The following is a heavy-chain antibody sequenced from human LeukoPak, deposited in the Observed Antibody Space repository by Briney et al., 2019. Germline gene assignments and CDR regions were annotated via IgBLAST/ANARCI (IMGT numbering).Heavy chain of an antibody. V-gene: IGHV4-39*01. CDR1: GGPISSSSYY. D-gene: IGHD2-15*01. J-gene: IGHJ4*02. CDR3: ARLLEATGADY. Sequence: SETLSLTCTVSGGPISSSSYYWGWIRQPPGKGLEWIGNVYYSGNTYYNPSLKSRVTISVDTSKNQFSLKLSSVTAADTAVYYCARLLEATGADYWGQGALVTVSS. CDR2: VYYSGNT.